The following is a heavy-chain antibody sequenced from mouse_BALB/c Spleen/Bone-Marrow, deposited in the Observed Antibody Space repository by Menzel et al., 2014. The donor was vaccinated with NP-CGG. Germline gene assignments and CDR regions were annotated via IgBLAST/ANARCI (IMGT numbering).Heavy chain of an antibody. CDR2: INPGSGAT. J-gene: IGHJ2*01. CDR1: GYAFTNYL. CDR3: ARRLTGSLYFDY. D-gene: IGHD4-1*01. Sequence: QVQLQQSGAELVRPGTSVKVSCKASGYAFTNYLIEWVKQRPGQGLEWIGVINPGSGATNYNENFKGKATLTADKSSSTPYMQLSSLTSDDSAFYFCARRLTGSLYFDYWGQGTTLTVSS. V-gene: IGHV1-54*03.